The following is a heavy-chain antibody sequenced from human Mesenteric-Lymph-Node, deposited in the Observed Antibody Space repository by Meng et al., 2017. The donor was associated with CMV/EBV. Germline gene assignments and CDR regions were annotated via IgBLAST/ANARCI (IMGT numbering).Heavy chain of an antibody. CDR3: ARLPYDCVWGSYRPYQFDY. V-gene: IGHV3-23*01. CDR1: TFNTYA. Sequence: TFNTYARSWVRQAPGKGLEWVSTIGGSGAITYYADAVKGRFTISRDNSENTVYLQMSSLGVEVTAVYYSARLPYDCVWGSYRPYQFDYWGRGTLVTVSS. J-gene: IGHJ4*02. CDR2: IGGSGAIT. D-gene: IGHD3-16*02.